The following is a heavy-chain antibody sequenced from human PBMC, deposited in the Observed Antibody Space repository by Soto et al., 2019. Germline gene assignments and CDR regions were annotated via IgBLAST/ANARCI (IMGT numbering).Heavy chain of an antibody. CDR3: ARHARSGWSDDAFDI. CDR1: GGSISSSSYY. Sequence: PSETLSLTCTVSGGSISSSSYYWGWIRQPPGKGLEWIGSIYYSGSTYYNPSLKSRVTISVDTSKNQFSLKLSSVTAADTAVYYCARHARSGWSDDAFDIWGQGTMVTVSS. V-gene: IGHV4-39*01. CDR2: IYYSGST. D-gene: IGHD6-19*01. J-gene: IGHJ3*02.